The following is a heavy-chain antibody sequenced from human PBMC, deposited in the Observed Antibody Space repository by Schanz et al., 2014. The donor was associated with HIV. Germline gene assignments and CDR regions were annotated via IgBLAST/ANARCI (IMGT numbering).Heavy chain of an antibody. Sequence: QVQLQESGPGLVKPSETLSLTCDVYGGSFSGYYWSWVRQSPGKGLEWIGELSHSGSTNYNPSLGSRVSMPVDPSKNKFSGKVKPMTAADTAVYYCARGGILLPRGVSNWFDPWGQGTLVTVSS. D-gene: IGHD3-10*01. J-gene: IGHJ5*02. V-gene: IGHV4-34*10. CDR2: LSHSGST. CDR1: GGSFSGYY. CDR3: ARGGILLPRGVSNWFDP.